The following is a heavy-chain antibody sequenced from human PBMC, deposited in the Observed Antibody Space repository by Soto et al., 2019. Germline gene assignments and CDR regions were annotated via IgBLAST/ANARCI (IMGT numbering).Heavy chain of an antibody. CDR3: ARDVRPGTTSYYYMDV. V-gene: IGHV3-11*01. D-gene: IGHD1-1*01. Sequence: GGSLRLSCAASGFTFSDYYMNWIRQSPGKGLEWVAYVSRGATTIYYADSVKGRFTISRDNAKNSLYLQMNSLRAEDTAVYYCARDVRPGTTSYYYMDVWGEGTTVTVSS. J-gene: IGHJ6*03. CDR1: GFTFSDYY. CDR2: VSRGATTI.